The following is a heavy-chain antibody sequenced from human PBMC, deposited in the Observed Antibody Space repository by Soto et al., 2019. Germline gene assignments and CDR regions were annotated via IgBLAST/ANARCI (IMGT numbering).Heavy chain of an antibody. CDR2: IKSKVHGETT. J-gene: IGHJ4*02. V-gene: IGHV3-15*05. CDR1: GFDFSNGW. D-gene: IGHD1-26*01. Sequence: EVQLVESGGDLVKPGGSLRLPCAASGFDFSNGWLSWVRQAPGKGLEWVGRIKSKVHGETTDYAAHVKGRFTISRDDSRNTLYFQMHSLQTEDTAVYYCSTDEWEWGQGTLVTVSS. CDR3: STDEWE.